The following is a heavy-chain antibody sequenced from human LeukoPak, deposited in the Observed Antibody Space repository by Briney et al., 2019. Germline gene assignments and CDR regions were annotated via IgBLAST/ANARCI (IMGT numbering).Heavy chain of an antibody. J-gene: IGHJ4*02. CDR3: ARGRRYCSSTSCYTGPLGY. CDR2: IYYSGST. CDR1: GGPISSGDYY. D-gene: IGHD2-2*02. V-gene: IGHV4-30-4*01. Sequence: SETLSLTCTVSGGPISSGDYYWSWIRQPPGEGLEWIGYIYYSGSTYYNPSLKSRVTISVDTSKNQFSLKLSSVTAADTAVYYCARGRRYCSSTSCYTGPLGYWGQGTLVTVSS.